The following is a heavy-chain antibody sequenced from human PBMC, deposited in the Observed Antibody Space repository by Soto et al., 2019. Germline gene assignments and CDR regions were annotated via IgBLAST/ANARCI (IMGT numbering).Heavy chain of an antibody. Sequence: QVQLQESGPGLVEPSETLSLTCLVSGGSVVSNWIRQSPGKGLEWIGYVHHLGYNRYNPSLKSRVAISLDTSKSQLSLRLSSVTAADTAMYYCARMPDTRGWPFEYWGQGILVTVSS. CDR2: VHHLGYN. J-gene: IGHJ4*02. D-gene: IGHD6-19*01. CDR1: GGSVV. CDR3: ARMPDTRGWPFEY. V-gene: IGHV4-59*02.